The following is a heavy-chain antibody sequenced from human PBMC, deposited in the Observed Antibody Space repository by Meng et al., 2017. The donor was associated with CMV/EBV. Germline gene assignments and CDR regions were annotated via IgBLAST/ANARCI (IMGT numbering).Heavy chain of an antibody. CDR1: CGSFSGGNFC. Sequence: QLRHRVSGPRGVKPSQTVSLSFTVVCGSFSGGNFCWSWIRQPPGKGRLWIGYIYYSRSTFYNPPLKSRVTISVDTSKNQFALKLSSVTAADTAVYYCARVGRTSCYDYWGQGTLVTVSS. CDR3: ARVGRTSCYDY. D-gene: IGHD2-2*01. V-gene: IGHV4-30-4*08. CDR2: IYYSRST. J-gene: IGHJ4*02.